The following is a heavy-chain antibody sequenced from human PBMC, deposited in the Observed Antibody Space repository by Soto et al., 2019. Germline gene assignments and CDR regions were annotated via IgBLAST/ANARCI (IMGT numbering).Heavy chain of an antibody. V-gene: IGHV3-30-3*01. J-gene: IGHJ4*02. Sequence: GGSLRLSCAASGFTFSSYAMHWVRQAPGTGLEWVAVISYEGSNKYYADSVRGRFTISRDNSKNTLYLQMNSLRTEDTAVYYCARVLGGMATVPFDYWGQGALVTVSS. CDR2: ISYEGSNK. CDR1: GFTFSSYA. D-gene: IGHD4-4*01. CDR3: ARVLGGMATVPFDY.